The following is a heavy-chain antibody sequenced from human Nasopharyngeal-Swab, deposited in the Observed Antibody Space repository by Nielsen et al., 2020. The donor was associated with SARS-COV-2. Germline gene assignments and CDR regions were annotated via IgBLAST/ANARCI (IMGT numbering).Heavy chain of an antibody. CDR2: INPNSGGT. CDR1: GYTFTGYY. Sequence: GESLKISCKASGYTFTGYYMHWVRQAPGQGLEWMGWINPNSGGTNYAQKFQGRVTMTRDTSISTAYMELSSLRSEDTAVYYCATDYSAIVVAWRLWGRGTLVTVSS. D-gene: IGHD2-2*01. CDR3: ATDYSAIVVAWRL. V-gene: IGHV1-2*02. J-gene: IGHJ2*01.